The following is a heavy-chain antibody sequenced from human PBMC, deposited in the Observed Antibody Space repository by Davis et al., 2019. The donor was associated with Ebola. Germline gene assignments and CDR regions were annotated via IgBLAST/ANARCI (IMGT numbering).Heavy chain of an antibody. Sequence: PGGSLRLSCAASGFTFTNYAMSWVRQAPGKGLEWVSGISGSGYNTYYADSVKGRFTISRDNSRNTQYLQMNSLRVEDTAVYYCARGDGDGSLPDYWGQGTRATVSS. CDR2: ISGSGYNT. J-gene: IGHJ4*02. CDR3: ARGDGDGSLPDY. D-gene: IGHD3-10*01. CDR1: GFTFTNYA. V-gene: IGHV3-23*01.